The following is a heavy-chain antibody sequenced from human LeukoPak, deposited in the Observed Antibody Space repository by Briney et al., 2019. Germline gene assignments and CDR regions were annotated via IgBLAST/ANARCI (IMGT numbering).Heavy chain of an antibody. J-gene: IGHJ5*02. V-gene: IGHV1-24*01. CDR3: ASTFTQWLWWFDP. D-gene: IGHD6-19*01. CDR2: FDPEDGET. Sequence: ASVKVSCKVSGYTLTELSMHWVRQAPGKGLEWMGGFDPEDGETIYAQKFQGRVTITRDTSASTAYMELSSLRSEDTAVYYCASTFTQWLWWFDPWGQGTLVTVSS. CDR1: GYTLTELS.